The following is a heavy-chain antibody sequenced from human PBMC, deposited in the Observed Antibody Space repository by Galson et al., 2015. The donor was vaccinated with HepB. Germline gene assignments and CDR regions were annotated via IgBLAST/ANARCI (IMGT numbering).Heavy chain of an antibody. Sequence: SVKVSCKASGDTFSSHDISWVRLAPGQGLEWMGRINPIGGITNYAQKFQGRFTITADKSTGTVYMELRSLRSEDTAIYYCARDLRPSHLEPTGNYGIDDWGQGTLVTVSS. CDR2: INPIGGIT. D-gene: IGHD4-11*01. J-gene: IGHJ4*02. V-gene: IGHV1-69*10. CDR1: GDTFSSHD. CDR3: ARDLRPSHLEPTGNYGIDD.